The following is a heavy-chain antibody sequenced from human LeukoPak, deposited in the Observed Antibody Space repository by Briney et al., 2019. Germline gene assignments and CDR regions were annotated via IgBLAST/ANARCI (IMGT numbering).Heavy chain of an antibody. V-gene: IGHV3-21*01. Sequence: PGGSLRLSCAASGFTFSSYSMNWVRQAPGRGLEWVLSISSSSSYIYYADSVKGRFTISRDNAKNSLYLQMNSLRAEDTAVYYCAREWELEIDYWGQGTLVTVSS. CDR2: ISSSSSYI. D-gene: IGHD1-26*01. CDR1: GFTFSSYS. CDR3: AREWELEIDY. J-gene: IGHJ4*02.